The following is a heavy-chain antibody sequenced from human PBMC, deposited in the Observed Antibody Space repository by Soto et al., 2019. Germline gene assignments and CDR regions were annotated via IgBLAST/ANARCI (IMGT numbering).Heavy chain of an antibody. D-gene: IGHD5-18*01. V-gene: IGHV3-23*01. J-gene: IGHJ4*02. Sequence: EVQLWESGGGLVQPGGSLRLSCAASGYTLSSYVMSWVRQAPGKGLEWVSAISGSGGSTYYADSVKGRFTISRDNSKNTLYLQMNSLRAEDTAVYYCSHIQLWLPPDYWGQGTLVTVSS. CDR1: GYTLSSYV. CDR3: SHIQLWLPPDY. CDR2: ISGSGGST.